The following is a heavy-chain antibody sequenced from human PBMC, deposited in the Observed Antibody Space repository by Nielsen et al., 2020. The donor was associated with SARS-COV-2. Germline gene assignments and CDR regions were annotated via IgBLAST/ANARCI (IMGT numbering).Heavy chain of an antibody. CDR1: GFTFSSYG. Sequence: GGSLRLSCAASGFTFSSYGMHWVRQAPGKGLEWVAVIWYDGSNKYYADSVKGRFTISRDNSKNTLYLQMNSLRAEDTAVYYCARVYCGGDCYSANRYYYYYGMDVWGQGTTVTVSS. V-gene: IGHV3-33*01. CDR3: ARVYCGGDCYSANRYYYYYGMDV. CDR2: IWYDGSNK. J-gene: IGHJ6*02. D-gene: IGHD2-21*02.